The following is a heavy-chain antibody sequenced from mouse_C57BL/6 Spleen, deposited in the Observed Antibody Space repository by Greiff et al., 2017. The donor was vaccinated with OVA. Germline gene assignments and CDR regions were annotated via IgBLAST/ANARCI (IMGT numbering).Heavy chain of an antibody. V-gene: IGHV1-64*01. J-gene: IGHJ4*01. CDR3: ARESDGNYSYYAMDY. CDR1: GYTFTSYW. CDR2: IHPTSGST. D-gene: IGHD2-1*01. Sequence: QVHVKQSGAELVKPGASVKLSCKASGYTFTSYWMHWVKQRPGQGLEWIGMIHPTSGSTNYNEKFKSKATLTVDKSSSTAYMQLSSLTSEDSAVYYGARESDGNYSYYAMDYWGQGTSATVSS.